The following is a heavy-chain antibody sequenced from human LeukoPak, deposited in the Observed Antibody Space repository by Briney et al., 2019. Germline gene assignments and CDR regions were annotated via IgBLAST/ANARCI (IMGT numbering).Heavy chain of an antibody. J-gene: IGHJ6*02. D-gene: IGHD6-6*01. Sequence: SETLSLTCAVYGGSFSGYYWSWIRQPPGKGLEWIGEINHSGSTNYNPSLKSRVTISVDTSKNQFSLKLSSVTAADTAVYYCARGSSSWPYYYNLDVWGQGTTVTVS. CDR3: ARGSSSWPYYYNLDV. CDR1: GGSFSGYY. V-gene: IGHV4-34*01. CDR2: INHSGST.